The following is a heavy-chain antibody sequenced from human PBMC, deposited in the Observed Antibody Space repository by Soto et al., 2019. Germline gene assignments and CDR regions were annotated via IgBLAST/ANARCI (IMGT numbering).Heavy chain of an antibody. Sequence: QVQLVESGGGLVKPGGSLRLSCAASGFTFSDYYMSWIRQAPGKGLEWVSYISSSSSYTNYADSVKGRFTISRDNAKNSLYLQMNRLRAEDTAVYYCAVDTAMESSLQFDYWGQGTLVTVSS. D-gene: IGHD5-18*01. CDR1: GFTFSDYY. J-gene: IGHJ4*02. CDR3: AVDTAMESSLQFDY. CDR2: ISSSSSYT. V-gene: IGHV3-11*06.